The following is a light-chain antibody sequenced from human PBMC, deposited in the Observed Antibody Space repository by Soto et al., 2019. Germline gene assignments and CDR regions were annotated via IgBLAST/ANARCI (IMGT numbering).Light chain of an antibody. CDR2: DVS. Sequence: QSALTQPASASGSPGQSITVSCTGTSSDVGGYDFVSWYQHHPGKAPKLILYDVSDQTSGVSSRFSGSKSGNTASLTISGLRPEYEAEYYCNSPTRSSTVLFGGGTQLTVL. V-gene: IGLV2-14*03. CDR1: SSDVGGYDF. CDR3: NSPTRSSTVL. J-gene: IGLJ2*01.